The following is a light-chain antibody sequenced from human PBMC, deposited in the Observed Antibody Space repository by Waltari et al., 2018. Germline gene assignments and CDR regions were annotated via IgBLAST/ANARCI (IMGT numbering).Light chain of an antibody. V-gene: IGKV2-28*01. Sequence: DLVMTQSPLSLPVTPGKPRYISCRYSQSLLHSNGYNYLDWYLQKPGQSPQLLIYLGSNRASGVPDRFSGSGSGTDFTLKISRVEAEDVGVYYCMQALQTPLTFGGGTKVEIK. J-gene: IGKJ4*01. CDR3: MQALQTPLT. CDR2: LGS. CDR1: QSLLHSNGYNY.